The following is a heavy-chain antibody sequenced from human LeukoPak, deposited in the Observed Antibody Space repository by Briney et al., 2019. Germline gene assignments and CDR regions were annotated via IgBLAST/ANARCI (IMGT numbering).Heavy chain of an antibody. CDR3: AREVFGGYCSGGSCYLPDY. CDR1: GFTSSSYW. CDR2: INSDGSST. Sequence: QPGGSQRLSCAASGFTSSSYWMHWVRHAPGKGLVWVSRINSDGSSTSYADSVKGRFTISRDNAKNTLYLQMNSLRAEDTAVYYCAREVFGGYCSGGSCYLPDYWGQGTLVTVSS. J-gene: IGHJ4*02. D-gene: IGHD2-15*01. V-gene: IGHV3-74*01.